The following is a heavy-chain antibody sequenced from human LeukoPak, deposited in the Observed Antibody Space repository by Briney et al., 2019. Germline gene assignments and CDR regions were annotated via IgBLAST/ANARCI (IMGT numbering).Heavy chain of an antibody. CDR1: GGSISSGGYY. J-gene: IGHJ3*02. CDR2: IYYSGST. Sequence: PSETLSLTCTVSGGSISSGGYYWSWIRQHPGKGLEWIGYIYYSGSTYYNPSLKSRVTISVDTSKNQFSLKLSSVAAADTAVYYCASRGAVAGGGGAFDIWGQGTMVTVSS. D-gene: IGHD6-19*01. CDR3: ASRGAVAGGGGAFDI. V-gene: IGHV4-31*03.